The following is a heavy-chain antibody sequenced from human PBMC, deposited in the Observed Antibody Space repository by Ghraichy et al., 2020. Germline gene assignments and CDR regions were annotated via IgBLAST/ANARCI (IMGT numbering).Heavy chain of an antibody. CDR2: ISAYNGNT. Sequence: ASVKVSCKASGYTFTSYGISWVRQAPGQGLEWMGWISAYNGNTNYAQKLQGRVTMTTDTSTSTAYMELRSLRSDDTAVYYCARVGAGRYCSSTSCSHHRGWFDPWGQGTLVTVSS. V-gene: IGHV1-18*04. CDR1: GYTFTSYG. J-gene: IGHJ5*02. D-gene: IGHD2-2*01. CDR3: ARVGAGRYCSSTSCSHHRGWFDP.